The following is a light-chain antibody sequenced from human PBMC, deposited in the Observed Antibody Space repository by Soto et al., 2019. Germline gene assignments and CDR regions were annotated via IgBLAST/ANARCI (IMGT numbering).Light chain of an antibody. CDR3: MQALQTPWT. J-gene: IGKJ1*01. Sequence: DIMITRTPESLAVSLGERAPITCKCSQSVLYSSNNKNYLAWYLQKPGQSPQLLIYLGSNRSSGVPDRFSGSGSGTDFTLKISRVEAEDVGVYYCMQALQTPWTFGQGTKVDI. CDR2: LGS. V-gene: IGKV2-28*01. CDR1: QSVLYSSNNKNY.